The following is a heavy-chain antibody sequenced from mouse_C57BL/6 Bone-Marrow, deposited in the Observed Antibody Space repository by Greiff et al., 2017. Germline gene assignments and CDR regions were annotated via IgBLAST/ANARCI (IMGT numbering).Heavy chain of an antibody. J-gene: IGHJ3*01. CDR1: GYAFSSSW. D-gene: IGHD4-1*01. Sequence: QVQLQQSGPELVKPGASVKISCKASGYAFSSSWMNWVKQRPGKGLEWIGRIYPGDGDTNYNGKFKGKATLTAEKSSSTAYMQLSSLTSEDSAVYFCAELGPFAYWGQGTLVTVSA. V-gene: IGHV1-82*01. CDR2: IYPGDGDT. CDR3: AELGPFAY.